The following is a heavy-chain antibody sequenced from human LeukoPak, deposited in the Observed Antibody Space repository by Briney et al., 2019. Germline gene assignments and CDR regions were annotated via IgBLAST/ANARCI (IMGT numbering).Heavy chain of an antibody. CDR2: ISSSSSTI. CDR3: ARAPDGDYNNY. J-gene: IGHJ4*02. D-gene: IGHD4-17*01. V-gene: IGHV3-48*01. CDR1: GFTFSSYS. Sequence: GGSLRLSCAASGFTFSSYSMNWVRQAPGKGLEWVSYISSSSSTIYYADSVKGRFTISRDNAKNSLYLQMNSLRAEDTAVYYCARAPDGDYNNYWGQGTLVTVSS.